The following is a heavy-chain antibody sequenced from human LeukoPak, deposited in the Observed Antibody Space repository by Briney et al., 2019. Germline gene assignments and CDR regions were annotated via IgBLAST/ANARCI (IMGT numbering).Heavy chain of an antibody. CDR1: GDSITSFY. V-gene: IGHV4-59*08. J-gene: IGHJ5*02. CDR3: ARLNGGP. D-gene: IGHD2-8*01. CDR2: IYFTGST. Sequence: SETLSLTCTVSGDSITSFYWSWIRQPPGKGLERIGYIYFTGSTPYNPSFKSRVTIALDTSKNQFSLQLSSVTAADRAVYYCARLNGGPWGQGILVTVYS.